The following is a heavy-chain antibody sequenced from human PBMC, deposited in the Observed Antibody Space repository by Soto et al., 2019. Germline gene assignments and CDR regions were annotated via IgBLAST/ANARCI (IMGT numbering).Heavy chain of an antibody. D-gene: IGHD6-19*01. CDR3: AKDMGSGWYLGSDY. Sequence: GGSLRLSCAASGFTFSSYAMSWVRQAPGKGLEWVSAISGSGGSTYYADSVKGRFTISRDNSKNTLYLQMNSLRAEDTAVYYCAKDMGSGWYLGSDYWGQGTLVTVSS. CDR1: GFTFSSYA. V-gene: IGHV3-23*01. CDR2: ISGSGGST. J-gene: IGHJ4*02.